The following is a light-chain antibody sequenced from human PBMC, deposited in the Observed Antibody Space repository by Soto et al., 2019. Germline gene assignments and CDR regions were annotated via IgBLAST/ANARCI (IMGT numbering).Light chain of an antibody. CDR3: QSYDRSLSGYV. CDR1: GSNVGASYD. CDR2: GIT. Sequence: QLVLTQPPSVSGAPGQTITMSCTGSGSNVGASYDIHWYQVLPGAGPRLPVYGITNRPSGVPDRFSGSKSGTSASLAITGLQAEDEAVYYCQSYDRSLSGYVFGTGTKLTVL. J-gene: IGLJ1*01. V-gene: IGLV1-40*01.